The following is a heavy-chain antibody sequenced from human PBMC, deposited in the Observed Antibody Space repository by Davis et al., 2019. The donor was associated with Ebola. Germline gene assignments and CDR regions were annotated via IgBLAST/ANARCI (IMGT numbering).Heavy chain of an antibody. CDR3: AREELNYDFWSGYRYYYYYGMDV. D-gene: IGHD3-3*01. J-gene: IGHJ6*02. CDR1: GFTFSSYA. Sequence: GGSLRLSCAASGFTFSSYAMSWVRQAPGKGLEWVSAISGSGGSTYYADSVKGRFTISRDNAKNTLYLQMNSLRAEDTAVYYCAREELNYDFWSGYRYYYYYGMDVWGQGTTVTVSS. V-gene: IGHV3-23*01. CDR2: ISGSGGST.